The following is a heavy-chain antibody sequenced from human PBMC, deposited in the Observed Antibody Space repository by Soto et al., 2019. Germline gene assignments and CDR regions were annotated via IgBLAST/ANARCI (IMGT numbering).Heavy chain of an antibody. CDR3: ARVLLYGGSTGPFGY. D-gene: IGHD2-15*01. Sequence: TSETLSLTCTISGGPMSNYYCSWFRQPPGQGLEWIGYMGYNGYTSYNPSLRSRVTISLDTSKNQFSLKLSSATAADTAVYYCARVLLYGGSTGPFGYWGQGTLVTVSS. CDR2: MGYNGYT. J-gene: IGHJ4*02. V-gene: IGHV4-59*01. CDR1: GGPMSNYY.